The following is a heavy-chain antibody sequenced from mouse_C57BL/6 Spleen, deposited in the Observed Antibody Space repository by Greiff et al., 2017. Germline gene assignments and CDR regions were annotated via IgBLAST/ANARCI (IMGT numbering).Heavy chain of an antibody. D-gene: IGHD2-3*01. CDR3: ARNDGYYVSYAMDY. CDR2: IWSGGST. CDR1: GFSLTSYG. V-gene: IGHV2-2*01. Sequence: VQLVESGPGLVQPSQSLSITCTVSGFSLTSYGVHWVRQSPGKGLEWLGVIWSGGSTDYNAAFISRLSISKDNSKSQVFFKMNSLQADDTAIYYCARNDGYYVSYAMDYWGQGTSVTVAS. J-gene: IGHJ4*01.